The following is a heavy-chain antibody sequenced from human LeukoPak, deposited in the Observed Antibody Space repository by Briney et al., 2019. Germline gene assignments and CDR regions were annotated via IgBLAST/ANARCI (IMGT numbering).Heavy chain of an antibody. CDR2: IYYSGST. V-gene: IGHV4-39*01. CDR3: ARRGHTVRGDWVNYFDY. CDR1: GGSISSSNYY. D-gene: IGHD3-10*01. J-gene: IGHJ4*02. Sequence: SETLSLTCTVSGGSISSSNYYWGWIRQPPGKGLEWIGNIYYSGSTYYNPSLKSRVTISVDTSKNQFSLKLSSVTAADTAVYYCARRGHTVRGDWVNYFDYWGQGTLVTVSS.